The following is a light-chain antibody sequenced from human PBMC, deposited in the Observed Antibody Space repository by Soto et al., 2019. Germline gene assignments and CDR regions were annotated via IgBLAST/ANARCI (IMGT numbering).Light chain of an antibody. CDR2: DVS. V-gene: IGLV2-14*01. Sequence: QSVLTQPASVSGAPGQSVTISCPGTSSEFGGYNYVSWYQQHPGKAPKLMIYDVSNRPSGVSNRFSGSESGNTASLTISGLQAEDEADYYCSSYTSSSTLEVFGTGTKVTVL. CDR1: SSEFGGYNY. J-gene: IGLJ1*01. CDR3: SSYTSSSTLEV.